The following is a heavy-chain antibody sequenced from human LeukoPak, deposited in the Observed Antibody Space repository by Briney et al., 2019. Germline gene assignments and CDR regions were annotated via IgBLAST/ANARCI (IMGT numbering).Heavy chain of an antibody. J-gene: IGHJ4*02. D-gene: IGHD1-26*01. Sequence: GGSLRLSCAASGFTFSSYAMIWVRQAPGKGLEWVSTISSSGDSTYYADSVKGRFTISRDNSKNTLYLQVNSLRAEDTAVYFCAKGYSGSYSAFDYWGQGTLVTVSS. V-gene: IGHV3-23*01. CDR3: AKGYSGSYSAFDY. CDR2: ISSSGDST. CDR1: GFTFSSYA.